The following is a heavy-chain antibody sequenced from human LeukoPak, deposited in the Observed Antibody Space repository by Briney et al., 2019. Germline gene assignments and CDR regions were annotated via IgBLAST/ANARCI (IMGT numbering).Heavy chain of an antibody. CDR2: IYYSGST. Sequence: SETLSLTCTVSGGSISSSSYYWGWIRQPPGKGLEWIGSIYYSGSTYYNPSLKSRFTISVDTSKNQFSLKLSSVTAADTAVYYCARDWGPRIAARPDCWFDPWGQGTLVTVSS. V-gene: IGHV4-39*02. CDR1: GGSISSSSYY. J-gene: IGHJ5*02. D-gene: IGHD6-6*01. CDR3: ARDWGPRIAARPDCWFDP.